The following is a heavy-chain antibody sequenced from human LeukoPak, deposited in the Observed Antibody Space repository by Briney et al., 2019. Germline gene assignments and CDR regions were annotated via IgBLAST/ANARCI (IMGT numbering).Heavy chain of an antibody. Sequence: GGSLRLSCAASGFTFSSYAMHWVRQAPGKGLEWVAVISYDGSNKYYADSVKGRFTISRDNSKNTLYLQMNSLRAEDTAVYYCARDLPGPLLDFWSGYPDYWGQGTLVTVSS. CDR3: ARDLPGPLLDFWSGYPDY. V-gene: IGHV3-30*04. CDR1: GFTFSSYA. CDR2: ISYDGSNK. D-gene: IGHD3-3*01. J-gene: IGHJ4*02.